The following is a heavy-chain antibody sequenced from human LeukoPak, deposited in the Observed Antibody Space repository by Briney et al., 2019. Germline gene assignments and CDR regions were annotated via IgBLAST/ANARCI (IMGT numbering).Heavy chain of an antibody. CDR1: GFTFSDHY. Sequence: PGGSLRLSCTASGFTFSDHYMDWVRQAPGKGLEWVGRTANKANSYITYYAASVKGRFVISTDDSKNSLHLQMNSLKTGDTAVYYCAGRPLSSPHSFDDWGQGTLVTVSS. D-gene: IGHD6-19*01. V-gene: IGHV3-72*01. CDR2: TANKANSYIT. CDR3: AGRPLSSPHSFDD. J-gene: IGHJ4*02.